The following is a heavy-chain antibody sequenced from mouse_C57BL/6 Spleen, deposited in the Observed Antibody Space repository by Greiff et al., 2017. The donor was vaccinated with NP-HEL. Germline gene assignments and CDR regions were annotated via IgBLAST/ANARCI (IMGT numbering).Heavy chain of an antibody. J-gene: IGHJ3*01. Sequence: VKLVESGPGLVQPSQSLSITCTVSGFSLTSYGVPWVRPSPGKGLEWLGVIWSGGSTDYNAAFISRLSISKDNSKSQVFFKMNSLQADDTAIYYCARNLGDGYYPFAYWGQGTLVTVSA. CDR3: ARNLGDGYYPFAY. CDR2: IWSGGST. D-gene: IGHD2-3*01. CDR1: GFSLTSYG. V-gene: IGHV2-2*01.